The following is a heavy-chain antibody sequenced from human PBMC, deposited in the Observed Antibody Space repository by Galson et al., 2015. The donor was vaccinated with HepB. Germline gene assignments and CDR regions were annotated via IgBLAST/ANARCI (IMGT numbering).Heavy chain of an antibody. Sequence: SLRLSCAASGFTVSSNYMSWVRQAPGKGLEWVSVIYSGGSTYYADSVKGRFTISRDNSKNTLYLQMNSLRAEDTAVYYCARVYYYDRSIDYWGQGTLVTVSS. J-gene: IGHJ4*02. V-gene: IGHV3-53*01. CDR3: ARVYYYDRSIDY. CDR2: IYSGGST. D-gene: IGHD3-22*01. CDR1: GFTVSSNY.